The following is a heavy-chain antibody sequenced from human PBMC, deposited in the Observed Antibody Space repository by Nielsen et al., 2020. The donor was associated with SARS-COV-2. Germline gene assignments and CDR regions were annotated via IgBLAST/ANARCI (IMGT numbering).Heavy chain of an antibody. Sequence: KVSCKGSGYSFTSYWIGWVRQMPGKGLEWMGIIYPGDSDTRYSPSFQGQVTISADKSISTAYLQWSSLKASDTAMYYCARGGNYYYYYMDVWGKGTTVTVSS. CDR2: IYPGDSDT. V-gene: IGHV5-51*01. J-gene: IGHJ6*03. CDR1: GYSFTSYW. D-gene: IGHD3-16*01. CDR3: ARGGNYYYYYMDV.